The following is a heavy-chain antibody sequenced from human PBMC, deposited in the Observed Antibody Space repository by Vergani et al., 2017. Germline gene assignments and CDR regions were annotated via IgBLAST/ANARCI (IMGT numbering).Heavy chain of an antibody. Sequence: EVQLVQSGAEVKKPGESLKISCKGSGYSFTSYWIGWVRQMPGKGLEWMGIIYPGDSDTRYSPSFQGQVTISADKSLSTAYLQWSSLKASDTAMYYCARLMKYYYDSSAIPTGGWFDPWGQGTLVTVSS. D-gene: IGHD3-22*01. CDR3: ARLMKYYYDSSAIPTGGWFDP. CDR1: GYSFTSYW. CDR2: IYPGDSDT. V-gene: IGHV5-51*01. J-gene: IGHJ5*02.